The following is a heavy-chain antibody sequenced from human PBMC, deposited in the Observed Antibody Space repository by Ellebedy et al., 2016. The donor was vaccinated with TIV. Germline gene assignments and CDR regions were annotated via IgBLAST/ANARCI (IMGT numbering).Heavy chain of an antibody. V-gene: IGHV3-23*01. CDR1: GFTFSSYA. J-gene: IGHJ1*01. CDR3: AKDPGYCSSTSCYRYFQH. CDR2: IRGSGVST. Sequence: GESLKISXAASGFTFSSYAMSWVRQAPGKGLEWVSAIRGSGVSTYYADSVKGQFTISRDNSKNTLYLQMNSLRAEDTAVYYCAKDPGYCSSTSCYRYFQHWGQGTLVTVSS. D-gene: IGHD2-2*02.